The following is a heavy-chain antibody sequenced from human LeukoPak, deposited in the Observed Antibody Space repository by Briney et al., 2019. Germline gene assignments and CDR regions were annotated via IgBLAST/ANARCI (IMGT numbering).Heavy chain of an antibody. D-gene: IGHD3-10*01. J-gene: IGHJ4*02. CDR1: GFTVSGFF. CDR2: IYGGGST. Sequence: GGSLRLSCAASGFTVSGFFMTWVRQAPGMGLQWVSVIYGGGSTDYADSVKGRFTISRDNSKNTLYLQMNSLRAEDTAVYYCARDADNYSGSGSFYHWGQGTLVTVSS. V-gene: IGHV3-53*01. CDR3: ARDADNYSGSGSFYH.